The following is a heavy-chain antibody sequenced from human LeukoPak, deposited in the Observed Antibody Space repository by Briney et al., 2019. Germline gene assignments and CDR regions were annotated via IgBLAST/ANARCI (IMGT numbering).Heavy chain of an antibody. D-gene: IGHD3-10*01. CDR3: ARGGQYYFASGKRALDY. V-gene: IGHV3-53*01. Sequence: PGGSLRLSCAVSGFTVSSNSMSWVRQAPGKGLEWVSILYSGGGTDYADSVKGRFTISRDNSKNTLYLQMNSLRAEDTAVYYCARGGQYYFASGKRALDYWGQGTLVTVSS. CDR2: LYSGGGT. CDR1: GFTVSSNS. J-gene: IGHJ4*02.